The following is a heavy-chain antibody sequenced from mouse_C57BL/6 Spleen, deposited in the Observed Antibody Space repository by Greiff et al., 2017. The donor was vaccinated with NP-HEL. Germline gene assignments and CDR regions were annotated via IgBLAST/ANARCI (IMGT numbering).Heavy chain of an antibody. V-gene: IGHV1-50*01. D-gene: IGHD1-1*01. CDR2: IDPSDSYT. CDR1: GYTFTSYW. J-gene: IGHJ2*01. Sequence: QVQLQQPGAELVKPGASVKLSCKASGYTFTSYWMQWVKQRPGQGLEWIGEIDPSDSYTNYNQKFKGKATLTVDTSSSTAYMQLSSLTSEDSAVYYCARSVLPVVWYYFDGWGEGTTLTVAS. CDR3: ARSVLPVVWYYFDG.